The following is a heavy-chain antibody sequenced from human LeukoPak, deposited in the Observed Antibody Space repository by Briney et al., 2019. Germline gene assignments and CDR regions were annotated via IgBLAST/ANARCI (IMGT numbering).Heavy chain of an antibody. D-gene: IGHD3-22*01. V-gene: IGHV1-69*13. Sequence: ASVKVSCKASGGTFSSYAISWVRQAPGQGLEWMGGIIPIFGTANYAQKFQDRVTITADESTSTAYMELSSLRSEDTAVYYCARVPTYYYDSSGYGTWYNWFDPWGQGTLVTVSS. CDR3: ARVPTYYYDSSGYGTWYNWFDP. CDR2: IIPIFGTA. CDR1: GGTFSSYA. J-gene: IGHJ5*02.